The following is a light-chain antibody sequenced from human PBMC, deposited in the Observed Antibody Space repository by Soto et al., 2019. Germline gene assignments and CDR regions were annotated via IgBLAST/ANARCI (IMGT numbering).Light chain of an antibody. V-gene: IGKV3-20*01. CDR1: QTVRNNY. CDR3: QQFGTSRLT. J-gene: IGKJ4*01. Sequence: EILLTQSPVTLSLSPGERATLSCMASQTVRNNYLAWYQQKPGQAPRLLIYGASNRATGIPDRFSGSGSGTDFTLTISRLEPEDFAMYYCQQFGTSRLTFGGGTKVDIK. CDR2: GAS.